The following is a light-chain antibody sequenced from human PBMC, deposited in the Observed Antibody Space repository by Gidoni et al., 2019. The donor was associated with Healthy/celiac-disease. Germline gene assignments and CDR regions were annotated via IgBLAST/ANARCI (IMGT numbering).Light chain of an antibody. J-gene: IGKJ2*01. V-gene: IGKV1-5*03. CDR1: QSISSW. CDR2: KAS. CDR3: QQYNSYPYT. Sequence: DIQMTQSPSTLSASVGDRVTITCRASQSISSWLAWYQQKPGKAPNLLIYKASSLESGVPSRFSGSGAGKEFTLTISSLQPDDFATYYGQQYNSYPYTFGQGTKLEIK.